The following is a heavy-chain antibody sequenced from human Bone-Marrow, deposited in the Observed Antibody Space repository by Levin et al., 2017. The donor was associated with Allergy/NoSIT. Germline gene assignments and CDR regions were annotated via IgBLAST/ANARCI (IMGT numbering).Heavy chain of an antibody. CDR1: GFTFDDYG. D-gene: IGHD6-13*01. J-gene: IGHJ4*02. CDR3: AKSSNSWLRGIDY. V-gene: IGHV3-9*01. CDR2: ISWNSDII. Sequence: PGGSLRLSCAASGFTFDDYGMHWVRQVPGKGLEWVSGISWNSDIIAYGDSVKGRFTISRDNAKNSLYLEMNSLKVEDTALYYCAKSSNSWLRGIDYWGQGTLVNVSS.